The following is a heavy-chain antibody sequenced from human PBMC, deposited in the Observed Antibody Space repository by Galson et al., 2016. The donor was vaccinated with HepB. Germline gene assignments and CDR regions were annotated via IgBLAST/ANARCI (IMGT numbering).Heavy chain of an antibody. CDR2: ISDSGI. D-gene: IGHD2-21*02. Sequence: SLRLSCAASGFSFSYHVMNWVRQAPGKGLEWVSYISDSGIYYADSVRGRFTISRDNAKETLYLQMDSLRDEDTAVHFCARGGVVVPEVTAWYDPWGQGTLVSVSS. J-gene: IGHJ5*02. CDR1: GFSFSYHV. CDR3: ARGGVVVPEVTAWYDP. V-gene: IGHV3-48*02.